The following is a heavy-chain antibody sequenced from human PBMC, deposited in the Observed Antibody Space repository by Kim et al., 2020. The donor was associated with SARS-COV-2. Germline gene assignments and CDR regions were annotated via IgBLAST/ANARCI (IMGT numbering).Heavy chain of an antibody. CDR3: ARGYYDSSGYRP. CDR2: IYYSGST. J-gene: IGHJ5*02. Sequence: SETLSLTCTVSGGSISSYYWSWIRQPPGKGLEWIGYIYYSGSTNYNPSLKSRVTISVDTSKNQFSLKLSSVTAADTAVYYCARGYYDSSGYRPWGQGTLVTVSS. CDR1: GGSISSYY. V-gene: IGHV4-59*01. D-gene: IGHD3-22*01.